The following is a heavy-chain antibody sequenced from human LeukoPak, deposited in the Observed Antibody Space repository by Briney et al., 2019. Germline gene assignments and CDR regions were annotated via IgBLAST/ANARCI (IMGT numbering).Heavy chain of an antibody. V-gene: IGHV3-30*18. D-gene: IGHD5-12*01. CDR3: AKDKGRFSGYDYYFDY. CDR2: ISYDGSNK. Sequence: GGSLRLSCAASGFTFSSYDMHWVRQAPGKGLEWVALISYDGSNKYYVDSVKGRFTISRDNSKNTLYLQMNSLRAEDTAVYYCAKDKGRFSGYDYYFDYWGQGTLVTVSS. CDR1: GFTFSSYD. J-gene: IGHJ4*02.